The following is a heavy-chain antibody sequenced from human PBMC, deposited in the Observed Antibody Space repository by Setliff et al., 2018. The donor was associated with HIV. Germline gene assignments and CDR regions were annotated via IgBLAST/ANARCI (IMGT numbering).Heavy chain of an antibody. V-gene: IGHV1-2*02. CDR1: GYTFIGHY. CDR2: INPHTGVT. J-gene: IGHJ6*02. Sequence: ASVKVSCKASGYTFIGHYMHWVRQAPGQGLEWMGNINPHTGVTRYAEKFQGRVTMTRDTSISTIYMELSRLRSDDTAVYYCARDVRDGFEEWFSTLDDGMDVWGQGTTVTVSS. CDR3: ARDVRDGFEEWFSTLDDGMDV. D-gene: IGHD3-3*01.